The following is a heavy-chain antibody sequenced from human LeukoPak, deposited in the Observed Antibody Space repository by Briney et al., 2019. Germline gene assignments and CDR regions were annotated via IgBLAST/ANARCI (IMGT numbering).Heavy chain of an antibody. J-gene: IGHJ3*02. Sequence: GGSLRLSCAASGFTFNNYAMSWVRQAPGKGLEWVAVIWYDGSNKYYADSVKGRFTISRDNSKNTLYLQMNSLRAEDTAVYYCAREQTNYYGSGSYAFDIWGQGTMVTVSS. CDR2: IWYDGSNK. CDR1: GFTFNNYA. V-gene: IGHV3-33*08. D-gene: IGHD3-10*01. CDR3: AREQTNYYGSGSYAFDI.